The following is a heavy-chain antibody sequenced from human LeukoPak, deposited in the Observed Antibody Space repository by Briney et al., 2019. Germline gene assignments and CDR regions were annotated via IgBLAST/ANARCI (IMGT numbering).Heavy chain of an antibody. Sequence: KASETLSLTCTVSGYSISSGYYWGWIRQPPGKGLEWIASIYHRGTTYYNPSLKSRVTISVDTSKNQFSLKLSSVTAADTAVYYCARDEAEWPKLDWGQGTLVTVSS. CDR3: ARDEAEWPKLD. D-gene: IGHD3-3*01. CDR1: GYSISSGYY. CDR2: IYHRGTT. J-gene: IGHJ4*02. V-gene: IGHV4-38-2*02.